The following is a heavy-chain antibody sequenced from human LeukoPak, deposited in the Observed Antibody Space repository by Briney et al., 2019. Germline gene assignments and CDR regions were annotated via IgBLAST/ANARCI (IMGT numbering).Heavy chain of an antibody. Sequence: SETLSLTCTVSGGSISSSSYYWGWIRQPPGKGLEWIGSIYYSGSTYYNPSLKSRVTISVDTSKNQFSLKLSSVTAADTAVYYCARGVGDSGYDGREYYGMDVWGQGTTVTVSS. CDR1: GGSISSSSYY. V-gene: IGHV4-39*07. CDR2: IYYSGST. D-gene: IGHD5-12*01. J-gene: IGHJ6*02. CDR3: ARGVGDSGYDGREYYGMDV.